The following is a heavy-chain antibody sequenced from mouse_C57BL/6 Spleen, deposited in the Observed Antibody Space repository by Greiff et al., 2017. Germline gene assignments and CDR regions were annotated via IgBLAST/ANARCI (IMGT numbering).Heavy chain of an antibody. CDR1: GFAFSSSW. D-gene: IGHD1-1*01. Sequence: VKLQESGPELVKPGASVKISCKASGFAFSSSWMNWVKQRPGKGLEWIGRIYPGDGDTNYYGKFKGKATLTADKSSSTAYMQLSSLTSEDSAVYFCARMDYYGSSYGYCDVWGTGTTGTVSS. V-gene: IGHV1-82*01. J-gene: IGHJ1*03. CDR3: ARMDYYGSSYGYCDV. CDR2: IYPGDGDT.